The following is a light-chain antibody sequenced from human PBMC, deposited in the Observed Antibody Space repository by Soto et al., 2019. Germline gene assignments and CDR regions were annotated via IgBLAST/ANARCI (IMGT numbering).Light chain of an antibody. J-gene: IGKJ3*01. CDR2: AAS. CDR1: QGISSY. CDR3: QQLNSYPV. Sequence: PSSPSASVGDRVTITCRASQGISSYLAWYQQKPGKAPKLLIYAASTLQSGVPSRFSGSGSGTDFTLTISSLQPEDFATYYCQQLNSYPVFGPGTKVDIK. V-gene: IGKV1-9*01.